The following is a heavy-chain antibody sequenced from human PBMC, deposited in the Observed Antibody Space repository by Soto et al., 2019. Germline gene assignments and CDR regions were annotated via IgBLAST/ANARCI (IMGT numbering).Heavy chain of an antibody. D-gene: IGHD6-13*01. Sequence: DVRLLESGGGLVHPGESLRLSCGASGFTFSSCVMTWVRQAPGKGLEWVSCITDSGTGTYYADSVKGRFTISRDNSKNTMYLQMNNLRAEDTGVYYCAKGLINGRWYAEDWGQGTLVTVSS. CDR2: ITDSGTGT. V-gene: IGHV3-23*01. CDR1: GFTFSSCV. J-gene: IGHJ4*02. CDR3: AKGLINGRWYAED.